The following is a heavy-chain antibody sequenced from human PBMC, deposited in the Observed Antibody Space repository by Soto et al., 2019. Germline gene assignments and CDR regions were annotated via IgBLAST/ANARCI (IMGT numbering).Heavy chain of an antibody. CDR3: ARGADPSRLPPFDS. CDR2: INHRGST. V-gene: IGHV4-34*01. CDR1: SGSFSGYY. D-gene: IGHD2-2*01. J-gene: IGHJ4*02. Sequence: SETLSLTCAVYSGSFSGYYWSWIRQPPGKGLEWIGEINHRGSTNYNPSLKSRVTISVDTSKNQFSLKLTSVTAADTAVYFCARGADPSRLPPFDSWGQGTLVTVSS.